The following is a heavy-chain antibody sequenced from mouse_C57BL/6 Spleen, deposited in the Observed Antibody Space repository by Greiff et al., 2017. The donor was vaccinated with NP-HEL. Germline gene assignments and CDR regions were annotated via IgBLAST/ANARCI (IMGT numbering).Heavy chain of an antibody. Sequence: EVKLMESEGGLVQPGSSMKLSCTASGFPFSDYYMAWVRQVPEKGLEWVANFNYAGSRNYYLDSLKRRFSISRDNAKNILYMQMRSMKSEDTATYYCARAAEYYVSSYGMDYWGQGTAVTVSS. V-gene: IGHV5-16*01. CDR2: FNYAGSRN. CDR3: ARAAEYYVSSYGMDY. CDR1: GFPFSDYY. J-gene: IGHJ4*01. D-gene: IGHD1-1*01.